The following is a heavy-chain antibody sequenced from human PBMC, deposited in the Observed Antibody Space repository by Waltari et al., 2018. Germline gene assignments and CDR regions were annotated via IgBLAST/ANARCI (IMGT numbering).Heavy chain of an antibody. J-gene: IGHJ6*03. CDR1: VRSISSCSYY. D-gene: IGHD6-6*01. V-gene: IGHV4-39*07. CDR3: AFRSSSSHYYYYMDV. CDR2: IYYSGST. Sequence: QLQLSESGPDVVKPPETLSLSCTVSVRSISSCSYYWGWIRQPPGKGLEWIGSIYYSGSTYYNPSLKSRVTIAVDTSKNQFSLRLSSVTAADTAVYYCAFRSSSSHYYYYMDVWGKGTTVTISS.